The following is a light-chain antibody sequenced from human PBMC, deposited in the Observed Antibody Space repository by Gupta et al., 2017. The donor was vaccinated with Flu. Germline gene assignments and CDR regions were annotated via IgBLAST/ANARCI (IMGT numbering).Light chain of an antibody. CDR3: QQSYSSLIP. CDR2: AAS. Sequence: DIQMTQSPSSLSASVGDRVTITCRASQSITYYLNWYQQKPGRAPKLLIHAASSLQSGVPSRFSGSGSGTDFTLTLNRLQPEDSATYYCQQSYSSLIPFGQGTPLEIK. J-gene: IGKJ5*01. V-gene: IGKV1-39*01. CDR1: QSITYY.